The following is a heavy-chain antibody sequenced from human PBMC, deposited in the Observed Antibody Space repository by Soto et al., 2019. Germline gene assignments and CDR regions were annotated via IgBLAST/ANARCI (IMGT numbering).Heavy chain of an antibody. CDR1: GCTFTSYA. CDR3: ARASPYCSGGSCSEYFQH. J-gene: IGHJ1*01. V-gene: IGHV1-3*01. Sequence: ASVKVSCKASGCTFTSYAMHWVRQAPGQRLEWMGWINAGNGNTKYSQKFQGRVTITRDTSASTAYMELSSLRSEDTAVYYCARASPYCSGGSCSEYFQHWGQGTLVTVSS. D-gene: IGHD2-15*01. CDR2: INAGNGNT.